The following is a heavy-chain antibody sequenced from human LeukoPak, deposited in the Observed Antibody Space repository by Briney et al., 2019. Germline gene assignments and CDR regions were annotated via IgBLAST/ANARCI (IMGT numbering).Heavy chain of an antibody. Sequence: PSETLSLTCTASGGSISTYYWSWVRQPAGKGLEWIGRIHTSGSVDYNPSLKSRVTMSVDTSKKQFSLTLSSVTAADTAMYYCAREGSMTARPFVSIDYWGQGTPVTVSS. D-gene: IGHD6-6*01. J-gene: IGHJ4*02. V-gene: IGHV4-4*07. CDR1: GGSISTYY. CDR2: IHTSGSV. CDR3: AREGSMTARPFVSIDY.